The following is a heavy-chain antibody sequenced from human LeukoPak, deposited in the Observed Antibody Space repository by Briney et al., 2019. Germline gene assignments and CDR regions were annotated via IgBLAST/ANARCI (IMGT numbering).Heavy chain of an antibody. CDR1: GGSITNNY. CDR2: FYYSGRN. D-gene: IGHD3-16*01. J-gene: IGHJ4*02. V-gene: IGHV4-59*01. Sequence: PSETLSLTCTVSGGSITNNYRNWIRQSPGKGLEWIGYFYYSGRNNYNPSLKSRVTISVDTSKSQFSLKLTSVTAADTAVYYCARDLDYFDYWAREPWSPSPQ. CDR3: ARDLDYFDY.